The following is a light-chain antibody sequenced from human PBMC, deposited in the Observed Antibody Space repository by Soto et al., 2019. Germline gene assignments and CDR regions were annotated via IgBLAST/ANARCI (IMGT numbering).Light chain of an antibody. CDR3: QQRSSWPLT. V-gene: IGKV3-11*01. CDR2: DAS. J-gene: IGKJ4*01. Sequence: IVLTQSPATLSLSPGERATLSCRASQSVSSYLAWYQQKPGQAPRLLIYDASNRATGIPARFSGSGSGTDFTLTISGLEPEDFAVYYCQQRSSWPLTFGGGTKVELK. CDR1: QSVSSY.